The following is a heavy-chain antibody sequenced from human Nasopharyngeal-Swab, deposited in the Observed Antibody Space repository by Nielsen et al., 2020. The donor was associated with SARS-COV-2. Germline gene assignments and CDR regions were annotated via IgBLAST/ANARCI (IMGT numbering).Heavy chain of an antibody. D-gene: IGHD3-10*01. CDR1: GFTFSSYA. V-gene: IGHV3-23*01. J-gene: IGHJ6*03. CDR3: AKRVAGKYYYMDV. Sequence: LTCAASGFTFSSYAMTWVRQAPGKGLEWVSSISVNGASTYYAGSVKGRFTISRDNSRNTLYLQLNSLRAEDTAIYYCAKRVAGKYYYMDVWGKGTTVTVSS. CDR2: ISVNGAST.